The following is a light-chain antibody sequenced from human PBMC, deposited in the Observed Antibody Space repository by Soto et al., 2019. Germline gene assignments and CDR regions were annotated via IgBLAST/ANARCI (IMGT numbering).Light chain of an antibody. J-gene: IGKJ1*01. CDR1: QDIKNY. CDR2: AAS. V-gene: IGKV1-39*01. CDR3: HQSYSSWT. Sequence: DIQMTQSPSSLSASVGDRVTITCQASQDIKNYLNWYQQKPGKAPNLLIYAASSLHSGVPSRFSGSGSGTDFTLTISSLQPEDFGTFYCHQSYSSWTFGQGTKVDIK.